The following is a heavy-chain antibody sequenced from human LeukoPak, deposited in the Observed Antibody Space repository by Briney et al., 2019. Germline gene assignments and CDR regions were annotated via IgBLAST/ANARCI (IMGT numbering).Heavy chain of an antibody. J-gene: IGHJ6*03. CDR2: ISYDGSNK. Sequence: PGGSLRLSCAASGFTFSSCAMHWVRQAPGKGLEWVAVISYDGSNKYYADSVKGRFTISRDNSKNTLYLQMNSLRAEDTAVYYCARDLQPGNTYYYYYYMDVWGKGTTVTVSS. V-gene: IGHV3-30*04. CDR1: GFTFSSCA. CDR3: ARDLQPGNTYYYYYYMDV. D-gene: IGHD1/OR15-1a*01.